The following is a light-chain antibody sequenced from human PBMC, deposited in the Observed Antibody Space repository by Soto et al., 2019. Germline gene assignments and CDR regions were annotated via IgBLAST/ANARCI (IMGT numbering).Light chain of an antibody. J-gene: IGKJ4*01. CDR1: QGISSC. CDR2: AAS. CDR3: QQSNSLPLT. V-gene: IGKV1-12*01. Sequence: DIVMTQSPAALSLSVGDRVTITCRASQGISSCLAWYQQKPGQAPKLLIYAASNLQSGIPARFSGSGSGTDFTLTISSLQPEDFATYYCQQSNSLPLTFGRGTKVEIK.